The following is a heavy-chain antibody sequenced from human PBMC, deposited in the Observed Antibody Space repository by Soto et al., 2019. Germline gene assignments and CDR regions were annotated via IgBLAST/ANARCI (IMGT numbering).Heavy chain of an antibody. Sequence: EVQLLESGGGLVQPGGSLRLSCAASGFTFSSYAMSWVRQAPGKGLEWVSAISGSGGSTYYADSVKGRFTISRDNSKNTLYLQMNSLRAEDTAVYYCAKQARGSPVAATVLDYWGQGTLVTVSS. D-gene: IGHD2-15*01. V-gene: IGHV3-23*01. J-gene: IGHJ4*02. CDR3: AKQARGSPVAATVLDY. CDR1: GFTFSSYA. CDR2: ISGSGGST.